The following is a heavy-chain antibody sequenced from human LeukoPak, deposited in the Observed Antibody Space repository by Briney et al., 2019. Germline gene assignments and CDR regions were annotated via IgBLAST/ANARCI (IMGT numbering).Heavy chain of an antibody. CDR2: INNDGSST. J-gene: IGHJ5*02. CDR3: ARPTKEGSSWYWWFDP. V-gene: IGHV3-74*01. D-gene: IGHD6-13*01. CDR1: GFTFSSYW. Sequence: GGSLRLSCAASGFTFSSYWMHRVRQAPGKGLVWVSRINNDGSSTSYADSVKGRFTISRDNAKNTSYLQMNSLRAEDTAVYYCARPTKEGSSWYWWFDPWGQGTLVTVSS.